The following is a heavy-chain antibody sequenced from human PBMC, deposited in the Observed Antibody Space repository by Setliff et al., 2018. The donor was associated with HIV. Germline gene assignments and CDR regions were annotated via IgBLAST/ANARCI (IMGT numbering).Heavy chain of an antibody. D-gene: IGHD3-22*01. CDR2: MYSSGPT. Sequence: SETLSLTCAVSGYSISSGYYWSWIRQPAGRGLEWIGHMYSSGPTSYNPSLKSRVTISLDTSKNQFTLNLRSVTAADTAVYYCARRGGISTTVEGPPPFDFWGPGTLVTVSS. CDR1: GYSISSGYY. V-gene: IGHV4-61*09. J-gene: IGHJ4*02. CDR3: ARRGGISTTVEGPPPFDF.